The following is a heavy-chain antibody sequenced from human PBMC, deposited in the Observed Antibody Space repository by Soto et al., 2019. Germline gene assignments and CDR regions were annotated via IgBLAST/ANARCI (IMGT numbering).Heavy chain of an antibody. CDR2: INAGNGNT. CDR1: GYTFTSYA. CDR3: ARSLGGSGSRLYNWFDP. D-gene: IGHD3-10*01. Sequence: ASVKVSCKASGYTFTSYAMHWVRQAPGQRLEWMGWINAGNGNTKYSQKFQGRVTITRDTSASTAYMELSSLRSEDTAVYYCARSLGGSGSRLYNWFDPWGQGTLATVSS. V-gene: IGHV1-3*01. J-gene: IGHJ5*02.